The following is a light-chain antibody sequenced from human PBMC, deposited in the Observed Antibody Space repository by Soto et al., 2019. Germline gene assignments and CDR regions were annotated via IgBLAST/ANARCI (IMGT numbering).Light chain of an antibody. J-gene: IGKJ4*01. CDR1: RTINTY. CDR3: QQTYSDIS. V-gene: IGKV1-39*01. CDR2: GAS. Sequence: DVRMTQSPSSLSASVGDTITITCRASRTINTYLNWFQQKPGEPPRLLIYGASTLHDGVPSRFSGSGSGADFTLTICGLQPEDFASYHCQQTYSDISFGGGTKV.